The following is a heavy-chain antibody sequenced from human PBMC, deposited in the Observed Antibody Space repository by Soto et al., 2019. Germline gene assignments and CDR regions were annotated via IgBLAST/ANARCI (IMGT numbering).Heavy chain of an antibody. V-gene: IGHV4-39*01. CDR3: ARHLISRCGESKYNWFDP. J-gene: IGHJ5*02. CDR1: GGSISSSSYY. CDR2: IYYRGST. Sequence: QLQLQESGPGLVKPSETLSLTCTVSGGSISSSSYYWGWIRQPPGKGLEWIGSIYYRGSTYYNPSLKSRVTMSVDTSKNKFSLKLSSVTAADTAVYYGARHLISRCGESKYNWFDPWGQGTLVTVSS. D-gene: IGHD3-10*01.